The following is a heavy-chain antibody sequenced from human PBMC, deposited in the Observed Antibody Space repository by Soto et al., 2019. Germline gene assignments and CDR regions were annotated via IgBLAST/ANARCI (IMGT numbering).Heavy chain of an antibody. D-gene: IGHD2-15*01. J-gene: IGHJ5*02. V-gene: IGHV1-69*02. CDR1: GGTFSSYT. CDR2: VIPILGIA. CDR3: ALREGGYSSGGSCQTAWWFDP. Sequence: QVQLVQSGAEVKKPGSSVKVSCKASGGTFSSYTISWVRQAPGQGLEWMGRVIPILGIANYAQKFQGRVTITSDKSTSTAYRELSSLRAEDTAVYSCALREGGYSSGGSCQTAWWFDPWGQGTLVTVSS.